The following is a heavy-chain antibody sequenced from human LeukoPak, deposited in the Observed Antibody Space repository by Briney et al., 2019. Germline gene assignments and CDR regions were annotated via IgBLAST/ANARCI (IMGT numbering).Heavy chain of an antibody. CDR2: IYTSGST. CDR3: AREAITMVRGVHAFDI. CDR1: GGSISSGSYY. D-gene: IGHD3-10*01. V-gene: IGHV4-61*02. Sequence: SETLSLTCTVSGGSISSGSYYWSWIRQPAGKGLEWIGRIYTSGSTNYNPSLKSRVTISVGTSKNQFSLKLSSVTAADTAVYYCAREAITMVRGVHAFDIWGQGTMVTVSS. J-gene: IGHJ3*02.